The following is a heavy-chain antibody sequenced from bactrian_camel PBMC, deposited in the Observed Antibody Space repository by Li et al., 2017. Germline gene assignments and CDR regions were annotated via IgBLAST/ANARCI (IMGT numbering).Heavy chain of an antibody. CDR1: KVTFSR. V-gene: IGHV3S55*01. CDR3: AYTARDCTKLLSGY. D-gene: IGHD2*01. J-gene: IGHJ6*01. CDR2: ISGGGNT. Sequence: HVQLVESGGGSVQVGGSLTLSCAVSKVTFSRMGWFRQAPGQPREGVAGISGGGNTYYTDSVKGRFTISKDNAKSALYLQMNSLKPEDTARYYCAYTARDCTKLLSGYRGQGTQVTVS.